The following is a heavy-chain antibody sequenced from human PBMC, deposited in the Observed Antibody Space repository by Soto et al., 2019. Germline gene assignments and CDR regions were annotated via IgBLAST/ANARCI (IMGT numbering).Heavy chain of an antibody. J-gene: IGHJ6*02. CDR1: GFTFSSYS. D-gene: IGHD4-17*01. V-gene: IGHV3-48*02. CDR2: ISSSSSTI. Sequence: PGGSLRLSCAASGFTFSSYSMNWVRQAPGKGLEWVSYISSSSSTIYYADSVKGRFTISRDNAKNSLYLQMNSLRDEDTAVYYCASCLGAHGDYGRYYYYYGMDVWGQGTTVTVSS. CDR3: ASCLGAHGDYGRYYYYYGMDV.